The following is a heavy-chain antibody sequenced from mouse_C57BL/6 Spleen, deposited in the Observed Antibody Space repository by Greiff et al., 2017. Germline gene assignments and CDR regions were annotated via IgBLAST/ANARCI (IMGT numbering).Heavy chain of an antibody. Sequence: DVKLQESGGGLVKPGGSLKLSCAASGFTFSDYGMHWVRQAPEKGLEWVAYISSGSSTIYYADTVKGRFTISRDNAKTTLFLQMSSLRSEDTAMYYCARTPFSNYYAMDYWGQGTSVTVSS. CDR3: ARTPFSNYYAMDY. CDR1: GFTFSDYG. V-gene: IGHV5-17*01. D-gene: IGHD2-5*01. CDR2: ISSGSSTI. J-gene: IGHJ4*01.